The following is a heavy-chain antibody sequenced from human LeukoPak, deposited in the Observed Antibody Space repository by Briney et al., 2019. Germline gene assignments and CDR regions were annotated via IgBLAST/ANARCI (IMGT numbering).Heavy chain of an antibody. CDR3: TRLVYDSRGYYFDY. CDR1: GDSISNYY. CDR2: IRYSGSA. D-gene: IGHD3-22*01. J-gene: IGHJ4*02. Sequence: SETLSLTCTVSGDSISNYYWSWIRQPPGKGLEWIGYIRYSGSANYNPSLRSRVTTSIDTSKNQFFLKLSSVTAADTAVYHCTRLVYDSRGYYFDYWGQGTLVIVSS. V-gene: IGHV4-59*08.